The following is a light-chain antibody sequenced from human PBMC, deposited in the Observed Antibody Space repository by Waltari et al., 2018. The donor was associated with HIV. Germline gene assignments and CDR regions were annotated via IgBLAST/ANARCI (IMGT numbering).Light chain of an antibody. J-gene: IGKJ2*01. CDR1: QSVTGTY. Sequence: EIVLTQSPGTLSLFPGDRVTLSCKASQSVTGTYLSWYHQVPGQAPRLLMFDVSARATDIPDRFSASGSVTDFTLNISRVEPEDCGLYYCQKYASTPYTFGQGTKLEI. CDR2: DVS. CDR3: QKYASTPYT. V-gene: IGKV3-20*01.